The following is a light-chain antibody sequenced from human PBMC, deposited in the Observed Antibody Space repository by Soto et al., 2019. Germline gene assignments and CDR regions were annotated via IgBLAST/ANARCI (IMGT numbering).Light chain of an antibody. J-gene: IGLJ3*02. CDR1: SSNIGAGFD. CDR3: QAFDTSLSDSL. Sequence: QSVLTQPPSVSGAPGQTVTISCTGSSSNIGAGFDVYWYQQIPGTAPKLLIYGGNNRPSGVPDRFSASKSGASGSLVITRLQTEDGGDYHCQAFDTSLSDSLFRGGTKVTVL. CDR2: GGN. V-gene: IGLV1-40*01.